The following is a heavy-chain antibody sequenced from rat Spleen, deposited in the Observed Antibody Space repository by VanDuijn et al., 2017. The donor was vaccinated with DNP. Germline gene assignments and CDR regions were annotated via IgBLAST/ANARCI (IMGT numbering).Heavy chain of an antibody. J-gene: IGHJ3*01. Sequence: EVQLVESGGGLVQPGRSMKLSCAASGFTFSSFPMAWVRQAPTKGLAWVATISTSGGSTYYRDSVKGRFTISRDNAKSTLYLQMNSLRSEDTATYYCTRGYYDGSYWFAYWGQGTLVTVSS. CDR1: GFTFSSFP. CDR2: ISTSGGST. V-gene: IGHV5-46*01. D-gene: IGHD1-12*02. CDR3: TRGYYDGSYWFAY.